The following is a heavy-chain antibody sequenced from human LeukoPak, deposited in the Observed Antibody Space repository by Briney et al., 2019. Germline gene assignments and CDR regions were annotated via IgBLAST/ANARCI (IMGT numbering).Heavy chain of an antibody. J-gene: IGHJ4*02. Sequence: GGSLRLSCAASGIAVTGNYMSWVRQPPGKGLEWVSFISINTDTFYADSVRGRFTISRDSSKDTLFLQMNSLRDEDSAVYYCAIAQSWDELFDSWGQGTLVTVSS. CDR1: GIAVTGNY. D-gene: IGHD1-1*01. CDR2: ISINTDT. CDR3: AIAQSWDELFDS. V-gene: IGHV3-53*01.